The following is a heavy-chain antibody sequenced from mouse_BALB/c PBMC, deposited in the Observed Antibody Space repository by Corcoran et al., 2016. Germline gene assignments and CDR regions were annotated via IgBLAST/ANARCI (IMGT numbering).Heavy chain of an antibody. CDR1: GYTFTNYG. CDR2: INTYTGEP. CDR3: ARARATFAY. J-gene: IGHJ3*01. Sequence: IQLVQSGPELKKPGETVKISCKASGYTFTNYGMNWVKQAPGKGLKWMGWINTYTGEPTYADDFKGRFAFSLETSASTAYLQINNLKNEDMATYFCARARATFAYWGQGTLVTVSA. V-gene: IGHV9-1*02. D-gene: IGHD3-1*01.